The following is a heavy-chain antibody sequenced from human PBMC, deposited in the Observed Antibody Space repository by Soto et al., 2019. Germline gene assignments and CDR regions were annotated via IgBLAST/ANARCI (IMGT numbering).Heavy chain of an antibody. CDR2: ISYDGSNK. Sequence: PGGSLRLSCAASGFTFSNFPMHWVRQAPGKGLEWVSVISYDGSNKYYADSVKGRFTISRDNSKNTLYLQMNSLRAEDTAVYYCARDRVYYDSSGRGPFDYWGQGTLVTVSS. CDR3: ARDRVYYDSSGRGPFDY. CDR1: GFTFSNFP. J-gene: IGHJ4*02. V-gene: IGHV3-30-3*01. D-gene: IGHD3-22*01.